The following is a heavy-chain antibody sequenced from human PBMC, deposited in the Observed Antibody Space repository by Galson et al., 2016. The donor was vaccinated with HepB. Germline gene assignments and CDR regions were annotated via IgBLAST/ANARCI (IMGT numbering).Heavy chain of an antibody. CDR2: ISYDGNNR. CDR3: AGDRGLLHYYYGMDV. D-gene: IGHD4-17*01. Sequence: LRLSCATSGFTFNNYGINWVRQAPGKGLEWVAVISYDGNNRHYADAVKGRFTISRDSSTNTVYLQMNSLRAEDTAVYFFAGDRGLLHYYYGMDVLGQGTTVT. CDR1: GFTFNNYG. J-gene: IGHJ6*02. V-gene: IGHV3-33*08.